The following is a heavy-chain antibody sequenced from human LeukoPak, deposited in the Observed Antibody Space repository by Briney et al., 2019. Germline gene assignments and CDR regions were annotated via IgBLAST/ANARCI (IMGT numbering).Heavy chain of an antibody. CDR3: ARLYYYDSSGYYYLWYFDY. V-gene: IGHV4-59*08. D-gene: IGHD3-22*01. CDR1: GDSISSYY. CDR2: IYYSGST. Sequence: PSETLSLTCTVSGDSISSYYWNWIRQPPGKGLEWIGYIYYSGSTNYNPSLKSRVTISVDTSKNQFSLKLSSVTAADTAVYYCARLYYYDSSGYYYLWYFDYWGQGTLVTVSS. J-gene: IGHJ4*02.